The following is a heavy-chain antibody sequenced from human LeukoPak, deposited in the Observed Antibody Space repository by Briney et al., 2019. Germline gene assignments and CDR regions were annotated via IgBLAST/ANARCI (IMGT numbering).Heavy chain of an antibody. V-gene: IGHV4-4*07. J-gene: IGHJ4*02. CDR1: GGSIRSY. CDR2: IYGSGST. Sequence: SETLSLTCTVSGGSIRSYWSWIRQPAGKGLEWIGRIYGSGSTDYNPSLKSRVTISVDTSKNQFSLKLSSVTAADTAVYYCARLEGYGYYGSGSYFYWGQGTLVTVSS. CDR3: ARLEGYGYYGSGSYFY. D-gene: IGHD3-10*01.